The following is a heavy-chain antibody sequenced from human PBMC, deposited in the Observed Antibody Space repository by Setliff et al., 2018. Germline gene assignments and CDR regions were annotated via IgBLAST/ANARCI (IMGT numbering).Heavy chain of an antibody. Sequence: GESLKLSCAASGFTFSDSAVHWVRQASGKGLEWVGRIRAKVSDYATAYAASLKGRFTISRDDSKNTAYLQMKSLETEDTALYYCIRPQTPDDDHSSGYYGFWGQGTPVTVSS. CDR2: IRAKVSDYAT. CDR3: IRPQTPDDDHSSGYYGF. D-gene: IGHD3-22*01. J-gene: IGHJ4*02. CDR1: GFTFSDSA. V-gene: IGHV3-73*01.